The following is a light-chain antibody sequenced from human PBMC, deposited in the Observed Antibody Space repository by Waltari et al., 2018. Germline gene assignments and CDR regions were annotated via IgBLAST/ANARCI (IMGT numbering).Light chain of an antibody. V-gene: IGLV1-51*02. Sequence: HSVLTQPPSVSAAPGQKVTISCSGSWSNIGNNYVSWYQQFPGAAPKLLMFENNKRHSGIPDRFSGSKSGTSATLGITGLQTGDEADYYCGTWDNSLNAVVFGGGTKLTVL. CDR1: WSNIGNNY. CDR2: ENN. CDR3: GTWDNSLNAVV. J-gene: IGLJ2*01.